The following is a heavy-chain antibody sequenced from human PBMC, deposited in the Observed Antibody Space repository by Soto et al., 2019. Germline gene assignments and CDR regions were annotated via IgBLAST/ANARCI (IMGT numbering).Heavy chain of an antibody. CDR1: GGSISSYY. CDR2: IYYSGST. J-gene: IGHJ5*02. Sequence: SETLSLTCTVSGGSISSYYWSWIRQPPGKGLEWIGYIYYSGSTNYNPSLKSRVTISVDTSKNQFSLKLSSVTAADTAVYYCARVRRLLFRFDPWGQGTLVTVSS. CDR3: ARVRRLLFRFDP. V-gene: IGHV4-59*08. D-gene: IGHD2-21*02.